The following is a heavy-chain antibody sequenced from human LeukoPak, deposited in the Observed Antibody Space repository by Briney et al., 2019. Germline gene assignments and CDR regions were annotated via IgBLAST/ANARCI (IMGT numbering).Heavy chain of an antibody. J-gene: IGHJ5*02. D-gene: IGHD4/OR15-4a*01. V-gene: IGHV1-2*06. CDR2: INPNNGGP. Sequence: ASVKVSCKASGYTFTTNAMHWVRQAPGQGLEWMGRINPNNGGPNYAQKFQGRVTMTRDTSISTAYMELGRLTSDDTAVYYCARGGPTYGSKYNWFDPWGQGTLVTVSS. CDR1: GYTFTTNA. CDR3: ARGGPTYGSKYNWFDP.